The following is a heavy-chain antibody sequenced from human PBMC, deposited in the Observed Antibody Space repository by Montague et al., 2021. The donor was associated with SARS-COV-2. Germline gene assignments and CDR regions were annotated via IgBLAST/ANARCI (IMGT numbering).Heavy chain of an antibody. D-gene: IGHD3-22*01. CDR1: GGSFSTSF. V-gene: IGHV4-34*01. CDR2: INHSGST. J-gene: IGHJ4*02. Sequence: SETLSLTCSVYGGSFSTSFWSRIRQPPGKGLEWIGEINHSGSTNYNPSLKSRVTISVDTSKNQFSLNLSSVTAADTAVYYCATGNFFDNMGFYSGALDSWGQGTLVTVSS. CDR3: ATGNFFDNMGFYSGALDS.